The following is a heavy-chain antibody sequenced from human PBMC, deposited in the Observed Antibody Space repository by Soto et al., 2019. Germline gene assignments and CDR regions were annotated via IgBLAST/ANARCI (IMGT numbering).Heavy chain of an antibody. V-gene: IGHV1-8*01. CDR2: MNPNSGNT. J-gene: IGHJ4*02. CDR1: GYSFSNYD. D-gene: IGHD3-9*01. Sequence: QVQLVQSGAEVKKPGASVKVSCKASGYSFSNYDINWVRQATGQGLEWMGWMNPNSGNTGYVQNFQGRVTMTRNTSISTAYMELNSLRPEDTAVYYCATGGRRSDWYLNWGQGTLVTVSS. CDR3: ATGGRRSDWYLN.